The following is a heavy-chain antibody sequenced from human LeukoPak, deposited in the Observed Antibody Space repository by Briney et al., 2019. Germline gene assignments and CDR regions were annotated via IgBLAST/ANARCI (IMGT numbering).Heavy chain of an antibody. Sequence: SETLSLTCTVSSGSISSYYWSWIRQPPGKGLEWIGYIYYSGSTNYNPSLKSRVTISVDTSKNQFSLKLSSVTAADTAVYYCARASYYYDSSGYHDAFDIWGQGTMVTVSS. V-gene: IGHV4-59*01. D-gene: IGHD3-22*01. J-gene: IGHJ3*02. CDR2: IYYSGST. CDR3: ARASYYYDSSGYHDAFDI. CDR1: SGSISSYY.